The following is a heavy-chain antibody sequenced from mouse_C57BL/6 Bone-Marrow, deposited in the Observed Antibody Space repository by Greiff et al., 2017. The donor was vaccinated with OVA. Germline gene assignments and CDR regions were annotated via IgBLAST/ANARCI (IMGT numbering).Heavy chain of an antibody. V-gene: IGHV5-6*01. D-gene: IGHD1-1*01. CDR1: GFTFSSYG. CDR2: ISSGGSYT. J-gene: IGHJ2*01. Sequence: EVKLVESGGDLVKPGGSLKLSCAASGFTFSSYGMSWVRQTPDKRLEWVATISSGGSYTYYPDSVKGRFTISRDNAQNTLYLKMSSLKSEDTAMYYWARHGDYGSFFDYWGQGTTLTVSS. CDR3: ARHGDYGSFFDY.